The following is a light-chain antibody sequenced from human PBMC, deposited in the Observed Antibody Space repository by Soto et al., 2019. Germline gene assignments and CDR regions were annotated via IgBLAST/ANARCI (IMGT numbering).Light chain of an antibody. CDR3: QSYDSSLSGSYV. CDR1: SSNIGAGYD. Sequence: QLVLTQPPSVSGAPGQRVTISCTGSSSNIGAGYDVHWYQQLPGTAPKLLIYGNGIRPSGVPDRFSGSKSGTSASLAITDLQAEDEADYYCQSYDSSLSGSYVFGTGTKLTVL. J-gene: IGLJ1*01. CDR2: GNG. V-gene: IGLV1-40*01.